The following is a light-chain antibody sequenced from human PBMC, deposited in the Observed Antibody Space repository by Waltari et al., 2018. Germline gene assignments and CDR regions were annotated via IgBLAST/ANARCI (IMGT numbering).Light chain of an antibody. J-gene: IGKJ1*01. Sequence: IQVTQSPSTLSASAGDRGTITCRATQSISNWLAWYQQKPGKAPKLLIYKASTLESGVPSRFSGSGSGTEFTLTISSLQPDDFATYFCQQYNNYTPKTFGQGTKVDIK. CDR3: QQYNNYTPKT. CDR2: KAS. V-gene: IGKV1-5*01. CDR1: QSISNW.